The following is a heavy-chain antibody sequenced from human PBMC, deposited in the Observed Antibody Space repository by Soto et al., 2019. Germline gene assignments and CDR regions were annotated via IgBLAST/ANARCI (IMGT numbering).Heavy chain of an antibody. J-gene: IGHJ4*02. Sequence: GASVKVSCKASGYTFTRCAVHWVRQAPGQRLEWMGWINAANGHTKYSQKFQGRVTITRDTSASTAYMELSSLRSEDTAVFYCAREELDSSGYSDYWGQGTLVTVSS. CDR3: AREELDSSGYSDY. CDR2: INAANGHT. CDR1: GYTFTRCA. V-gene: IGHV1-3*01. D-gene: IGHD3-22*01.